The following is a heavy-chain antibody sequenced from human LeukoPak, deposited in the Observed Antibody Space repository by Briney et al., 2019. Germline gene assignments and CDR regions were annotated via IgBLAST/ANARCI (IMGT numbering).Heavy chain of an antibody. CDR2: INPNSGGT. J-gene: IGHJ4*02. D-gene: IGHD6-19*01. CDR3: ARDPGYSSGSDY. Sequence: ASVKVSCKASGYTFTGYYMHWVRQAPGQGLEWMGRINPNSGGTNYAQKFQGRVTMTRDTSICTAYMELSRLRSDDTAVYYCARDPGYSSGSDYWGQGTLVTVSS. CDR1: GYTFTGYY. V-gene: IGHV1-2*06.